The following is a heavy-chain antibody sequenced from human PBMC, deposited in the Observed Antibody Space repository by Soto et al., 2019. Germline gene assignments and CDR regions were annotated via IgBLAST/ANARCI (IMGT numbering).Heavy chain of an antibody. V-gene: IGHV4-59*02. D-gene: IGHD1-26*01. CDR1: GGSVSVYY. J-gene: IGHJ4*02. CDR3: ARGVGSSPPQY. CDR2: IYASGSP. Sequence: SETLSLTCTISGGSVSVYYWSWIRQSTGQGLEWIGYIYASGSPYYNPSLRSRVTISADTSKNQTSLKLASPTAADTAVYYCARGVGSSPPQYWGRGTLVTVSS.